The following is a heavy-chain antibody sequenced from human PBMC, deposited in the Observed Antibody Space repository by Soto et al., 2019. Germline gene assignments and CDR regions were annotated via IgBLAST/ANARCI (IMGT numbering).Heavy chain of an antibody. CDR1: GGSISSSSYY. CDR2: IYYSGST. J-gene: IGHJ6*02. V-gene: IGHV4-39*01. CDR3: ARRRENGGKSFYYYYGMDV. Sequence: QLQLQESGPGLVKPSETLSLTCTVSGGSISSSSYYWGWIRQPPGKGLEWIGSIYYSGSTYYNPSLKSRVTISVDTSKIQFSLKLSSVTAADTAVYYCARRRENGGKSFYYYYGMDVWGQGTTVTVSS. D-gene: IGHD2-15*01.